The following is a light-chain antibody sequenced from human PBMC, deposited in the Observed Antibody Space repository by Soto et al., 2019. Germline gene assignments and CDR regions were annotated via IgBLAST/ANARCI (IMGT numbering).Light chain of an antibody. CDR1: QSVSRTY. Sequence: EIVMTQSPASLSVSPGERATLSCRASQSVSRTYLAWYQQKPAQAPRLLIYATSSRATGIPDRFSGSGSGTDFTLTISRLEPEDFAVYYCQQYGRSGTFGQGTKVDIK. V-gene: IGKV3-20*01. CDR3: QQYGRSGT. J-gene: IGKJ1*01. CDR2: ATS.